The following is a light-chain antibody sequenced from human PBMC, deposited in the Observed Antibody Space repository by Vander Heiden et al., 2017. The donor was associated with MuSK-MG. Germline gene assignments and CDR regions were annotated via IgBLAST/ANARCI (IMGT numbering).Light chain of an antibody. Sequence: DIVMTQSPPSLPVTPGEPASISCRSSQSLLHSNGYNYLDWSLHKPGQSPQLLIYLGSNRAAGVPDRFSGSGLGPDFTLKISMGEAVDVRVYYSMQSLQAPPSTFGPGTKVEIK. CDR3: MQSLQAPPST. J-gene: IGKJ1*01. V-gene: IGKV2-28*01. CDR1: QSLLHSNGYNY. CDR2: LGS.